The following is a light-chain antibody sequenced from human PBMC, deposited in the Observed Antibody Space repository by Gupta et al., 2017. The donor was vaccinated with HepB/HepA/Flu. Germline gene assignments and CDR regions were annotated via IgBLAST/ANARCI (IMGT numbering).Light chain of an antibody. J-gene: IGKJ1*01. CDR1: QSISSY. Sequence: DIQMTQSPSSLSASVGDRVTITCRASQSISSYLNWYQQKPGKAPKLLIYAASSLQSGVPSRFSGSGSGTDFTLTISILQPEDFATYYCQQSYSNPRTFGQGTKVEIK. CDR3: QQSYSNPRT. CDR2: AAS. V-gene: IGKV1-39*01.